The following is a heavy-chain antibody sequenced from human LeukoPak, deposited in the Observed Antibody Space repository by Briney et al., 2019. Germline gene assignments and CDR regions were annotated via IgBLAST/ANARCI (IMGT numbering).Heavy chain of an antibody. V-gene: IGHV4-59*01. CDR2: IFYSGSTT. CDR1: GGSISSYY. D-gene: IGHD6-6*01. Sequence: SETLSLTCTVSGGSISSYYWSWIRQPPGKGLEWIGYIFYSGSTTNFNPSLKSRVTISVDTSKNQFSLKLSSVTAADTAVYYCASSLTRSSGFDYWGQGTLVTVSS. CDR3: ASSLTRSSGFDY. J-gene: IGHJ4*02.